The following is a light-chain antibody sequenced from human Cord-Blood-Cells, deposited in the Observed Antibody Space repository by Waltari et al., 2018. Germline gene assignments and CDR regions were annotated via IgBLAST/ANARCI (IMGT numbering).Light chain of an antibody. J-gene: IGLJ2*01. CDR2: GNG. CDR1: SSNIGAGYD. CDR3: QSYDSSLSGVV. V-gene: IGLV1-40*01. Sequence: QSVLTQPPSVSGAPGQRVTISCTGSSSNIGAGYDVHWYQQLPGTAPKLLIYGNGNRPSGVPDRFSGSKSGTSASRAITGLQAEDEADYYCQSYDSSLSGVVCGGGTKLTVL.